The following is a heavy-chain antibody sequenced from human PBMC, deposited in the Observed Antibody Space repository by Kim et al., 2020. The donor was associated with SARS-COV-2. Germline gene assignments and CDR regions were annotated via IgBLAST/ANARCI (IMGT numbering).Heavy chain of an antibody. J-gene: IGHJ5*02. V-gene: IGHV4-34*01. Sequence: SETLSLTCAVYGGSFSGYYWSWIRQPPGKGLEWIGEINHSGSTNYNPSLKSRVTISVDTSKNQFSLKLSSVTAADTAVYYCARVRTISLDPWGQGTLVTVSS. D-gene: IGHD2-8*01. CDR1: GGSFSGYY. CDR2: INHSGST. CDR3: ARVRTISLDP.